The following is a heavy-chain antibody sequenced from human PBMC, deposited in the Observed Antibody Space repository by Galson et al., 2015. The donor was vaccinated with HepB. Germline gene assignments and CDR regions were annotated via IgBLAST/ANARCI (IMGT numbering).Heavy chain of an antibody. Sequence: SLRLSCAASGFTFSSYAMHWVRQAPGKGLEWVAVISYDGSNKYYADSVKGRFTISRDNSKNTLYLQMNSLRAEDTAVYYCARDGGATTFEYFQHWGQGTLVTVSS. J-gene: IGHJ1*01. CDR1: GFTFSSYA. V-gene: IGHV3-30*04. CDR2: ISYDGSNK. D-gene: IGHD1-26*01. CDR3: ARDGGATTFEYFQH.